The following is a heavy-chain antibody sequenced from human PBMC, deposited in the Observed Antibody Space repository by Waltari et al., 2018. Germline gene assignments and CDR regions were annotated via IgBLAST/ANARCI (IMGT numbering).Heavy chain of an antibody. J-gene: IGHJ4*02. CDR1: GFTFSSYG. Sequence: QVQLVESGGGVVQPGGSLRLSCAASGFTFSSYGMHWVRQAPGKGLEWIGSIYYSGSTYYNPSLKSRVTISVDTSKNQFSLKLSSVTAADTAVYYCARLDYERPGDYWGQGTLVTVSS. CDR3: ARLDYERPGDY. V-gene: IGHV4-39*01. D-gene: IGHD3-16*01. CDR2: IYYSGST.